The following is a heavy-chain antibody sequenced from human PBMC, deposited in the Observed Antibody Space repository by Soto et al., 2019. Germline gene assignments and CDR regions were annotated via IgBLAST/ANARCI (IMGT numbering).Heavy chain of an antibody. Sequence: SETLSLTCAVYGGSFSGYYWSWIRQPPGKGLEWIGEINHSGSTNYNPSLKSRDTISVDTSKNQFSLKLSSVTAADTAVYYCARGWDIVVVVAAIQRTFDIWGQGTMVTVSS. CDR2: INHSGST. J-gene: IGHJ3*02. CDR1: GGSFSGYY. V-gene: IGHV4-34*01. D-gene: IGHD2-15*01. CDR3: ARGWDIVVVVAAIQRTFDI.